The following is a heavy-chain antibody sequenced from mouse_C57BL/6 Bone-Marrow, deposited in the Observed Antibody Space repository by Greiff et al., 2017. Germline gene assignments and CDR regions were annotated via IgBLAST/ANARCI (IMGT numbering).Heavy chain of an antibody. CDR3: ARVRALYFDV. Sequence: QVTLIECGPGILQPSQTLSLTCSFSGFSLSTFGMGVGWIRQPAGKGLEWLAHIWWDDDKYYNPALKSRLTIHKDTTNNQVFLKIANVDTADTATYYCARVRALYFDVWGTGTTVTVSA. V-gene: IGHV8-8*01. CDR2: IWWDDDK. CDR1: GFSLSTFGMG. J-gene: IGHJ1*03.